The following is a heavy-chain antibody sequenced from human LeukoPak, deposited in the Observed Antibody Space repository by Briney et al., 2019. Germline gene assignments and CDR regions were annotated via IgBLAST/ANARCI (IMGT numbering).Heavy chain of an antibody. D-gene: IGHD3-22*01. CDR3: ARPGARYYDSSGYAFDY. V-gene: IGHV1-18*01. Sequence: ASVKVSCKASGYTFTSYGISWVRQAPGQGLEWMGWISAYNGNTNYAQKLQGRVTMTTDTSTSTGYMELRSLRSDDTAVYYCARPGARYYDSSGYAFDYWGQGTLVTVSS. J-gene: IGHJ4*02. CDR1: GYTFTSYG. CDR2: ISAYNGNT.